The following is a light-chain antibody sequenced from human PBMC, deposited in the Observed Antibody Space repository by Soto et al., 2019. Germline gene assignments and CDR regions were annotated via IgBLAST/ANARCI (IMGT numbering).Light chain of an antibody. Sequence: DIQMTQSPSSLSASVGDRVTVTCRASKGISLNLDWFQQKPGKAPKSLIYGASILQRGAPSKFSASGSGTNFSLTINSLQPEDFETYYCLQYEAYPYTFGQGTKLEIK. CDR2: GAS. CDR1: KGISLN. V-gene: IGKV1-16*02. J-gene: IGKJ2*01. CDR3: LQYEAYPYT.